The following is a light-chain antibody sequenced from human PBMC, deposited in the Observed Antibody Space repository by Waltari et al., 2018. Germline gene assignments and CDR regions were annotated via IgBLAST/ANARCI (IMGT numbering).Light chain of an antibody. J-gene: IGKJ2*01. CDR1: QSIGGW. CDR3: QQYQTYPLT. Sequence: DIQMTQSPSTLSASVGDRVTITCRASQSIGGWLAWYPQKPGKAPNLLIFKASFLEGGVPSRFSGSGSGTDFTLTISSLQPDDFAIYYCQQYQTYPLTFGLGTKLEI. CDR2: KAS. V-gene: IGKV1-5*03.